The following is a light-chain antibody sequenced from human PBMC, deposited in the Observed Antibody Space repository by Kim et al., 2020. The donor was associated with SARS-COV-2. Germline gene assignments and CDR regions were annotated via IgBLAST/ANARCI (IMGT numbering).Light chain of an antibody. V-gene: IGKV3-15*01. CDR2: GAS. CDR1: RSVYTN. Sequence: EIVMTQSPGNVSVTPGDGAILSCRASRSVYTNLAWYQQRPGQAPRLLIYGASTRATGIPVRFSGTGSGTEFTLFISSLQSEDFAVYFCQQYDNWPWTFGQGTKVDIK. J-gene: IGKJ1*01. CDR3: QQYDNWPWT.